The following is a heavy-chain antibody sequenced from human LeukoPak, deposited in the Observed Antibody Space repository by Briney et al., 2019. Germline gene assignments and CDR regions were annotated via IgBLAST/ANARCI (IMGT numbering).Heavy chain of an antibody. CDR2: INHSGST. J-gene: IGHJ4*02. CDR3: AREERGSLAY. D-gene: IGHD1-26*01. V-gene: IGHV4-34*01. Sequence: SETLSLTCAVYGGSFSGYYWSWIRQPPGKGLEWIGEINHSGSTNYNPSLRSRVTISVDTSKNQFSLKLSSVTAADTAVYYCAREERGSLAYWGQGTLVTVSS. CDR1: GGSFSGYY.